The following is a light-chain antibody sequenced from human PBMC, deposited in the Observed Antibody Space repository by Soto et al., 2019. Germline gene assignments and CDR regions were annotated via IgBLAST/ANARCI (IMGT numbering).Light chain of an antibody. CDR1: QDISVY. J-gene: IGKJ5*01. V-gene: IGKV1-27*01. CDR3: QKLNTAPLA. CDR2: SSS. Sequence: DIQMTQSPSSLSASVGDRVTITCRASQDISVYLALYQQKPGKVPKLLIYSSSTLQSGVPSRFSGSGSGTDLTLTISSLQPEDVATYYCQKLNTAPLAFGQWRRLDIK.